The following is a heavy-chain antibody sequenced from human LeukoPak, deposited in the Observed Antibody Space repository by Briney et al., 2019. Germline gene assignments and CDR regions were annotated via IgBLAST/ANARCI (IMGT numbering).Heavy chain of an antibody. J-gene: IGHJ4*02. Sequence: SETLSLTCTVSGGSISSYYWSWIRQPPGKGLEWIGYIYYSGSTNYNPSLKSRATISVDTSKNQFSLKLSSVTAADTAVYYCARDRTGNPAAMSSWGQGTLVTVSS. D-gene: IGHD2-2*01. V-gene: IGHV4-59*01. CDR3: ARDRTGNPAAMSS. CDR2: IYYSGST. CDR1: GGSISSYY.